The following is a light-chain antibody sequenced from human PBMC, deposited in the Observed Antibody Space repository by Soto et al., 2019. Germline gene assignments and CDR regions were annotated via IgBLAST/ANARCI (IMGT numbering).Light chain of an antibody. CDR3: QKYDSAPFT. CDR2: DAS. J-gene: IGKJ3*01. V-gene: IGKV1-27*01. CDR1: QGIRNF. Sequence: DIPMTQSPSSLSASVGHRVTVTCRASQGIRNFLAWYQQKPGNVPNLLIYDASTLRSGVPSRFSGSGSGTEFTLTISSLQPEDVATYYCQKYDSAPFTFGPGTKVEIK.